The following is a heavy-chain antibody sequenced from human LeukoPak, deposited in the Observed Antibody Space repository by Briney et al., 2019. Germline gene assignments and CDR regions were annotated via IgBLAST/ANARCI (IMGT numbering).Heavy chain of an antibody. Sequence: GGSLRLPCVASGFTFNTYTLNWVRQAPGKGLEWIASISSRSDYKYYAPSVRGHFTISRDNAKNSLYLQMNSLRAEDTAIYYCAREWESDLWGQGTLVTVSS. CDR2: ISSRSDYK. D-gene: IGHD1-26*01. CDR1: GFTFNTYT. V-gene: IGHV3-21*01. J-gene: IGHJ5*02. CDR3: AREWESDL.